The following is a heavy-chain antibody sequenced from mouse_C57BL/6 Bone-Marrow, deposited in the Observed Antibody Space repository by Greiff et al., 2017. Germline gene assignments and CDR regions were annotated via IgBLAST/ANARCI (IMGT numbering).Heavy chain of an antibody. CDR3: ARPEGGLLPHYFDY. V-gene: IGHV1-62-2*01. J-gene: IGHJ2*01. Sequence: QVQLQQSGAELVKPGASVKLSCKASGYTFTEYTIHWVKQRSGQGLEWIGWFYPGSGSIKYNEKFKDKATLTADKSSRTVYMEVSRLPSEDSAVYFCARPEGGLLPHYFDYWGQGTTLTVSS. CDR1: GYTFTEYT. CDR2: FYPGSGSI. D-gene: IGHD2-3*01.